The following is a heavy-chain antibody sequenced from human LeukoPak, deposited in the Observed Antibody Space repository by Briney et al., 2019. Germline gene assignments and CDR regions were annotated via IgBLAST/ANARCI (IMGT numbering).Heavy chain of an antibody. Sequence: ESGPTLVNPTETLTLTCTFSGFSLSTSGVGVGWIRQPPGKALEWLALIYWDDDKRYSPPLKSRLTITKDTSKNQVVLTMTNMDPVDTATYYCAHRRGGFETRIFDYWGQGTLVTVSS. V-gene: IGHV2-5*02. J-gene: IGHJ4*02. CDR3: AHRRGGFETRIFDY. D-gene: IGHD3-16*01. CDR2: IYWDDDK. CDR1: GFSLSTSGVG.